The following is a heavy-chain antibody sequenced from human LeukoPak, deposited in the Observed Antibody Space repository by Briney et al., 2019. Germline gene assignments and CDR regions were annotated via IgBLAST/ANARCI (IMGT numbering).Heavy chain of an antibody. Sequence: ATVKVSCKVSGYTLTELSMFWVRQAPGKGLEWMGSFDPEDGKTVYAQKFQGRVTMTEDTSTDTAYMELSSLRSEDTAVYYCATGYLVTAGLMDVWGQGTTVTVSS. J-gene: IGHJ6*02. CDR3: ATGYLVTAGLMDV. D-gene: IGHD6-13*01. CDR2: FDPEDGKT. CDR1: GYTLTELS. V-gene: IGHV1-24*01.